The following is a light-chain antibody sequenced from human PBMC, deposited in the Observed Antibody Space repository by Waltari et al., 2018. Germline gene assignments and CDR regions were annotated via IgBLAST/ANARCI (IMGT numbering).Light chain of an antibody. V-gene: IGLV2-14*03. J-gene: IGLJ2*01. CDR3: SSYISSSTLEL. CDR2: DVS. Sequence: QSALTQPASVSGSPGQSITISCTGTRSEVGGYNYVSWYQQHPGKSPKLMIYDVSNRPSGVSNRFSGSKSGNTASLTISGLQAEDEADYYCSSYISSSTLELFGGGTSLTVL. CDR1: RSEVGGYNY.